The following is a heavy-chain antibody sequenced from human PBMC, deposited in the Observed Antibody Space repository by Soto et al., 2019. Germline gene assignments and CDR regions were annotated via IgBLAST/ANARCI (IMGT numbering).Heavy chain of an antibody. V-gene: IGHV3-74*01. Sequence: EVQLVESGGGLVQPGGSLRLSCAASGFTFSTYWMHWVRQAPEKGLLWVSHINGDGSYTDFADSVKGRFTISRDNAKKPVYLQMQSLRVEDTAVYFCVRTWHGFDIWGPGTMVTVSS. CDR1: GFTFSTYW. J-gene: IGHJ3*02. CDR2: INGDGSYT. CDR3: VRTWHGFDI.